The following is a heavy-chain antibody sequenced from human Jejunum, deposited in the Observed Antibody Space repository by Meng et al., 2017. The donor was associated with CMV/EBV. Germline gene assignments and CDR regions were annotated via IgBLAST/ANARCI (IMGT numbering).Heavy chain of an antibody. CDR2: INPNIGDT. V-gene: IGHV1-2*02. CDR1: GYIFNAFY. D-gene: IGHD3/OR15-3a*01. J-gene: IGHJ4*02. Sequence: CETSGYIFNAFYMHWVRQVPGQGLEWMGWINPNIGDTKYPQNFQGRVTITRDTSFNSVYLELTGLRSDDTAVYYCARWDWLKLAFDYWGQGTLVTVSS. CDR3: ARWDWLKLAFDY.